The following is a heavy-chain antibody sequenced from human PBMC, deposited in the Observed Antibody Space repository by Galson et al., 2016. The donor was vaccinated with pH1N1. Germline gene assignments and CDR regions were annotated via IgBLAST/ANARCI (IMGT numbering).Heavy chain of an antibody. D-gene: IGHD2-15*01. CDR3: ERESYRCSGGSCYFDS. CDR1: GYTFASYA. CDR2: IHTTTGDP. J-gene: IGHJ4*02. Sequence: SVKVSCKASGYTFASYAINWVRQVPGQGLEWMGWIHTTTGDPSYGQGFTGRFVFSLDTSVTTAYLQISSLKTEDAAVYYCERESYRCSGGSCYFDSWGQGTLVTVSS. V-gene: IGHV7-4-1*02.